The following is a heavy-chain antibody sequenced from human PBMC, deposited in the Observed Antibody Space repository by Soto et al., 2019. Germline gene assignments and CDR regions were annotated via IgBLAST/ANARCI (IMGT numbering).Heavy chain of an antibody. CDR1: GYTFTNYY. J-gene: IGHJ6*02. Sequence: SCKASGYTFTNYYLHWVRQAPIHRLERIGWTNPNSSGTHYAQKFRGRVTITRDTSISTTSMDMRKMRSADTAVSYSLVVIPAAEYYSGMAVCGPGTT. CDR3: LVVIPAAEYYSGMAV. CDR2: TNPNSSGT. D-gene: IGHD2-2*01. V-gene: IGHV1-2*02.